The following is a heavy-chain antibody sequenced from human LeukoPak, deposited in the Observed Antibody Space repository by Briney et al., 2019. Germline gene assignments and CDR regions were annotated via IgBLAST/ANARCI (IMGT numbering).Heavy chain of an antibody. D-gene: IGHD2-15*01. CDR2: ITPDGNAA. CDR3: TRSGYSNGYDY. Sequence: PGGSPRLSCVASGFTFSGHWMHWVRQVPGKGLMAVSRITPDGNAAAYADSVKGRFTISRDNAKNTLYLEMNSLTAEDTALYHCTRSGYSNGYDYWGQGTPVTVSS. J-gene: IGHJ4*02. V-gene: IGHV3-74*03. CDR1: GFTFSGHW.